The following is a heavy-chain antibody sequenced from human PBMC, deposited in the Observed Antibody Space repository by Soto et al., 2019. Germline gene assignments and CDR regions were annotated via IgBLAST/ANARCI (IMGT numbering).Heavy chain of an antibody. Sequence: SETLSLTCTVSGGSVSSYYWSWIRQSPGKGLEWIGYIYYSGSTKYKPSLKSRVTMSVDTFKNQFSLKLSSATAADTSVYYCARHSNRNYGLYYFDYWGLGALVTVSS. CDR2: IYYSGST. V-gene: IGHV4-59*08. CDR1: GGSVSSYY. CDR3: ARHSNRNYGLYYFDY. D-gene: IGHD4-4*01. J-gene: IGHJ4*02.